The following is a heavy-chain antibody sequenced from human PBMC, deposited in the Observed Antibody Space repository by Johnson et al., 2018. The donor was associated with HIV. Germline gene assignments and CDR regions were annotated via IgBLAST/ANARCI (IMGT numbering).Heavy chain of an antibody. Sequence: QVQLVESGGGLVKPGGSLRLSCEASGLILSGYGLHWVRQAPGKGLEWVALIWPDGSNRYYADSVKGRFTISRDNSKNTLYLQMNSLGAEDTAVYYCAGGGGPITICGVVIAEGDAFDIWGQGTMVTVSS. CDR3: AGGGGPITICGVVIAEGDAFDI. D-gene: IGHD3-3*01. J-gene: IGHJ3*02. CDR1: GLILSGYG. CDR2: IWPDGSNR. V-gene: IGHV3-33*01.